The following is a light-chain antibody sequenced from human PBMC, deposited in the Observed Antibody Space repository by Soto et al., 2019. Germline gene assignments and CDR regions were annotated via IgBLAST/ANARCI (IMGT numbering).Light chain of an antibody. CDR2: EVN. Sequence: QAVVTQPPSASGSPGQSVTISCTGTSSDVGGYNYVSWYQQHPGKAPKLMIFEVNKRPSGVPDRFSGSKSGIAASLTVSGLQAEDEADYYCSSYAGSNNVVFGGGTKLTVL. V-gene: IGLV2-8*01. CDR1: SSDVGGYNY. CDR3: SSYAGSNNVV. J-gene: IGLJ2*01.